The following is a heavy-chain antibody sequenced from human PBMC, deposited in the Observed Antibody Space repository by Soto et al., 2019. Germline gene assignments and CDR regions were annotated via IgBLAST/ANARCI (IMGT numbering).Heavy chain of an antibody. CDR3: AVNAVDYYDSSGYSTGDY. CDR1: GYTFTSYY. D-gene: IGHD3-22*01. Sequence: ASVKVSCKASGYTFTSYYMHWVRQAPGQGLEWMGIINPSGGSTSYAQKFQGRVTMTRDTSTSTVYMELSSLRSEDTAVYYCAVNAVDYYDSSGYSTGDYWGQGTLVTVSS. V-gene: IGHV1-46*01. J-gene: IGHJ4*02. CDR2: INPSGGST.